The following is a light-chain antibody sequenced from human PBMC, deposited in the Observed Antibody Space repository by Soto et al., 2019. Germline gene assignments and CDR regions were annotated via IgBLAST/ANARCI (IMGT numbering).Light chain of an antibody. CDR1: SSNSGAGYD. V-gene: IGLV1-40*01. CDR2: GNS. CDR3: QSYDSSLSGWV. J-gene: IGLJ3*02. Sequence: QSVLTQPPSVSGAPGQRVTISCTGSSSNSGAGYDVHWYQPLTGTAPKLLLYGNSNRPSGVPDRFSGSKSGTSASLAITGLQAEDEADYYCQSYDSSLSGWVFGGGTKLTVL.